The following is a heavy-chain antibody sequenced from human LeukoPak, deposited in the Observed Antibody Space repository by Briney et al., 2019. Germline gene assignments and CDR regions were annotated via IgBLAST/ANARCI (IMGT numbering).Heavy chain of an antibody. Sequence: GGSLRLSCAASGFTFSSYAMSWVRQAPGKGLEWVSAISGSGGSTYYAYSVKGRFTISRDNSKNTLYLQMNSLRAEDTDVYYCAKWRKEDIVVVPAAEGMDVWGQGTTVTVSS. D-gene: IGHD2-2*01. CDR2: ISGSGGST. J-gene: IGHJ6*02. CDR3: AKWRKEDIVVVPAAEGMDV. V-gene: IGHV3-23*01. CDR1: GFTFSSYA.